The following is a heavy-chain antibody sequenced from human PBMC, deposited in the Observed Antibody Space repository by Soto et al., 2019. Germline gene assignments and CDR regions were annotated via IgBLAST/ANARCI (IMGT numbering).Heavy chain of an antibody. V-gene: IGHV3-11*06. D-gene: IGHD3-22*01. J-gene: IGHJ6*02. CDR2: ISSSSIYT. Sequence: GGSLRLSCAASGFTFSDYDISWIRQAPWKGLEWVSYISSSSIYTNYADSVKGRFTISRDNTKNSLYLQMNSPRAEDTAVYYCARFIYDSSGYYPLYGMDVWGQGTTVTFSS. CDR3: ARFIYDSSGYYPLYGMDV. CDR1: GFTFSDYD.